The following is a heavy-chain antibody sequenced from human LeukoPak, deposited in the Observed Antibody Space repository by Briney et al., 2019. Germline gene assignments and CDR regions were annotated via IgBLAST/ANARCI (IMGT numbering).Heavy chain of an antibody. D-gene: IGHD3/OR15-3a*01. CDR2: IIPSLNRA. J-gene: IGHJ3*01. V-gene: IGHV1-46*01. CDR3: ARRTDHVDDAFDV. CDR1: GYTFTGYY. Sequence: ASVKVSCKASGYTFTGYYMHWVRQAPGQGLEWMGRIIPSLNRANYAQIRVTITADTSTATAYMELSGLRYEDTAVYYCARRTDHVDDAFDVWGQGTMVTVSS.